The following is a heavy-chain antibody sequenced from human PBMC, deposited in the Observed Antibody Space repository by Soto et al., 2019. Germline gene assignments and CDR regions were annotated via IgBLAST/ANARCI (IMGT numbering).Heavy chain of an antibody. CDR1: GGSISSGDYY. CDR3: ARGKYYYDRPNDAFDI. CDR2: IYYSGST. Sequence: QVQLQESGPGLVKPSQTLSLTCTVSGGSISSGDYYWSWIRQPPGKGLEWIGYIYYSGSTYYNPSLKSRVTISVDTYKTQFSLQLSSVTAADTAVYYCARGKYYYDRPNDAFDIWGQGTMVTVSS. J-gene: IGHJ3*02. D-gene: IGHD3-22*01. V-gene: IGHV4-30-4*01.